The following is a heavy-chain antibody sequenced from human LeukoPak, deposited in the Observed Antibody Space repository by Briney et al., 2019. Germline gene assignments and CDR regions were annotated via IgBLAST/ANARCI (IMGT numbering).Heavy chain of an antibody. CDR3: ARAVGATHFDY. Sequence: PGGSLRLSCAASGFTFSSFGMHWVRQAPGQGLEWVAVISFHGRHRFYADSLKGRFTIYRDNFKNTVYLQMSSLRAEETAVYYCARAVGATHFDYWGQGILVTVSS. CDR2: ISFHGRHR. CDR1: GFTFSSFG. J-gene: IGHJ4*02. V-gene: IGHV3-30*03. D-gene: IGHD1-26*01.